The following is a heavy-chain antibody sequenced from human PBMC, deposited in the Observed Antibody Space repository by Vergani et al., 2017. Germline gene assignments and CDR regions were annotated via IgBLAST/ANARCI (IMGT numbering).Heavy chain of an antibody. V-gene: IGHV1-69*01. CDR3: ARLYYFGSGYKWYFDL. CDR1: GGTFSSYA. J-gene: IGHJ2*01. D-gene: IGHD3-3*01. Sequence: QVQLVQSGAEVKKPGSSVKVSCKASGGTFSSYAISWVRQAPGQGLEWMGGIILIFGTAHYAQKFQGRVTITADESTSTAYMELSSLRSEDTAVYYCARLYYFGSGYKWYFDLWGRGTLVTVSS. CDR2: IILIFGTA.